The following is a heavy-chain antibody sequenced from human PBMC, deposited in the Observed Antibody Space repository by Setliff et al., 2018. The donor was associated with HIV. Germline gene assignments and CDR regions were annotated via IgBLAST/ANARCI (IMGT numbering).Heavy chain of an antibody. D-gene: IGHD2-2*01. CDR3: AKEVVVVTAAHFYFDY. V-gene: IGHV1-2*06. J-gene: IGHJ4*02. CDR2: INPNSGGS. Sequence: ASVKVSCKASGYTFTDYYLHWVRQAPRQGPEWMGRINPNSGGSSYAQKFQGRVTMTRDTSISTAYMELSRLTSDDTAVYYCAKEVVVVTAAHFYFDYWGQGTLVTVSS. CDR1: GYTFTDYY.